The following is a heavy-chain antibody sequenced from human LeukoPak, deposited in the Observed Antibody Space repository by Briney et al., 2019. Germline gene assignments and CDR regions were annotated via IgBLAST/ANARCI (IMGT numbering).Heavy chain of an antibody. CDR2: FFLKGST. V-gene: IGHV4-38-2*02. Sequence: SETLSLTCTVSGYSITSAYYWGWIRQPPGKGLEWIGSFFLKGSTYYNPSLESRVTISVHTSKNQFSLTLSSVTAADTAVYYCARVARCTSCFDVDYWGQGTLVTVSS. J-gene: IGHJ4*02. D-gene: IGHD2-2*01. CDR3: ARVARCTSCFDVDY. CDR1: GYSITSAYY.